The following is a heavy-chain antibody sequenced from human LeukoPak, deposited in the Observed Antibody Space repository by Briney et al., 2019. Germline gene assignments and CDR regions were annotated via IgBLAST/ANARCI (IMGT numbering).Heavy chain of an antibody. CDR3: ARDLECGGDCYFFDY. Sequence: GGSLRLSCAASGFTFSTYWMSWVRQAPGKGLEWVANIKQDGSEKYYVDSVKGRFTISRDNAKNSLYLQMNSLRAEDTAVYYCARDLECGGDCYFFDYWGQGTLVTVSS. CDR1: GFTFSTYW. V-gene: IGHV3-7*01. J-gene: IGHJ4*02. CDR2: IKQDGSEK. D-gene: IGHD2-21*01.